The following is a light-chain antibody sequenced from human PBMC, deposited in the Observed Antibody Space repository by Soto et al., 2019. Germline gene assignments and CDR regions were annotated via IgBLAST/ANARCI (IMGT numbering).Light chain of an antibody. CDR1: SSNIGSHN. CDR3: CCCSYAGSSSFRVL. V-gene: IGLV1-44*01. CDR2: SNN. J-gene: IGLJ2*01. Sequence: QSVLTQPPSVSGTPGQRVTISCSGSSSNIGSHNVVWYQHLPGTAPKFLMYSNNQRPSGVPDRFSGSKSGTSASLAISGLQSDDEADYYCCCCSYAGSSSFRVLFGGGTQLTVL.